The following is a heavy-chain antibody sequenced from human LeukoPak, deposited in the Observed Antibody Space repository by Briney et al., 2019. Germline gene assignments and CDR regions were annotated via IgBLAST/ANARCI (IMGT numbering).Heavy chain of an antibody. V-gene: IGHV3-7*04. CDR3: ATDSYNAMDV. Sequence: GGSLRLSCAVSGFTFSNYNMNWVRQAPGKGLEWVAKIKQDGGDKYYVDSVRGRFTISRDNAKNSLYLQMNSLRAEDTGVYYCATDSYNAMDVWGQGTTVTVSS. CDR1: GFTFSNYN. CDR2: IKQDGGDK. J-gene: IGHJ6*02. D-gene: IGHD2-2*02.